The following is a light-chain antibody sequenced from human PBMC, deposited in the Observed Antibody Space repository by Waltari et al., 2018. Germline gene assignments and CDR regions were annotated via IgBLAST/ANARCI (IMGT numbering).Light chain of an antibody. V-gene: IGKV2-30*02. Sequence: DVVMTQSPLSLPVTLGQPASISCRSSQSLVHSDGNTYLNWFQQRPGQSPRRLMYKVSNRDAGVPDRFSGSGSGTDFTLKISRVEAEDVRVYYCMQGTHWPPTMYTFGQGTKLEIK. J-gene: IGKJ2*01. CDR2: KVS. CDR1: QSLVHSDGNTY. CDR3: MQGTHWPPTMYT.